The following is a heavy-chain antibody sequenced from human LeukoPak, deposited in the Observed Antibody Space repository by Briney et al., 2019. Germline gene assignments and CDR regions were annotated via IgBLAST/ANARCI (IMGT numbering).Heavy chain of an antibody. Sequence: PGGSLRLSCAASGFTFSSYEMNWVRQAPGKGLEWVSHISSSGSTIYYTDSVKGRFTISSDNYKNLLYLQMNSLRAQGTAIYYCARTVARIGYWGQGTLVTVSS. V-gene: IGHV3-48*03. D-gene: IGHD4-23*01. CDR3: ARTVARIGY. CDR1: GFTFSSYE. J-gene: IGHJ4*02. CDR2: ISSSGSTI.